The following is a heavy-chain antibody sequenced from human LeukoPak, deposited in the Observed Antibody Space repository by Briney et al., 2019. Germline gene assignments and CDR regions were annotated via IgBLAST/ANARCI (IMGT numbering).Heavy chain of an antibody. D-gene: IGHD3-10*01. J-gene: IGHJ6*03. V-gene: IGHV1-69*01. CDR1: GGTFSSYA. CDR2: IIPIFGTA. Sequence: SVKVSCKASGGTFSSYAISWVRQAPGQGLEWMGGIIPIFGTANYAQKFQGRATITADESTSTAYMELSSLRSEDTAVYYCASRPPGDYYYYYMDVWGKGTTVTVSS. CDR3: ASRPPGDYYYYYMDV.